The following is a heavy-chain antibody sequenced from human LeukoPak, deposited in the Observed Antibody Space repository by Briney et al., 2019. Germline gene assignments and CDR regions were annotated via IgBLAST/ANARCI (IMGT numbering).Heavy chain of an antibody. D-gene: IGHD5-12*01. CDR2: ISAYNGNT. V-gene: IGHV1-18*01. CDR3: ARGSLVATIGKAFDI. CDR1: GYTFTSYG. J-gene: IGHJ3*02. Sequence: GASVKVSCKASGYTFTSYGISWVRQAPGQGLEWMGWISAYNGNTNYAQKLQGRVTMTTDTSTSTAYMELRSLRSDDTAVYYCARGSLVATIGKAFDIWGQGTMVTVSS.